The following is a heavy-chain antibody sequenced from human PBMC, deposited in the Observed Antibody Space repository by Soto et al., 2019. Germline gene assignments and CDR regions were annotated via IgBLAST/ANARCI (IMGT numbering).Heavy chain of an antibody. CDR2: INPSGGST. J-gene: IGHJ6*03. V-gene: IGHV1-46*03. CDR1: GYTFTSYY. D-gene: IGHD2-2*01. Sequence: GASVKVSCKASGYTFTSYYMHCVRQAPGQGLEWMGIINPSGGSTSYAQKFQGRVTMTRDTSTSTVYMELSSLRSEDTAVYYCATSSTSWEIHYYYYYYMDVWGKGTTVTVSS. CDR3: ATSSTSWEIHYYYYYYMDV.